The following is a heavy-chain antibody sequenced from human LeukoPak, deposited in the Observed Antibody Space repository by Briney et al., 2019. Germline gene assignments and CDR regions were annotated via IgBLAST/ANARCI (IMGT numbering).Heavy chain of an antibody. Sequence: ASVKVSCKVSGYTLTELSMHWVRQAPGKGLEGMGGFDPEDGETIYAQKFQGRVTMTEDPSTDTAYMELSSLRSEDTAAYYCARAAAGPFDYWGQGTLVTVSS. D-gene: IGHD6-13*01. V-gene: IGHV1-24*01. CDR3: ARAAAGPFDY. CDR1: GYTLTELS. CDR2: FDPEDGET. J-gene: IGHJ4*02.